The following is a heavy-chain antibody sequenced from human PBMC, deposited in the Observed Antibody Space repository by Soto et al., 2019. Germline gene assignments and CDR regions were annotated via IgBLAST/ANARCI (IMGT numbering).Heavy chain of an antibody. Sequence: EVQLVESGGGLLQPGGSLTLSCTASGFTFSNYWMHWVRQAPGKGLVWVSRTKSDGSGTSYTDSVKCRFTISRDNAYNTLYLRMSSLRAADTSVYYCARGGFDYGPGRMEVLGKGTTVIVSS. D-gene: IGHD3-10*01. CDR3: ARGGFDYGPGRMEV. CDR1: GFTFSNYW. J-gene: IGHJ6*04. CDR2: TKSDGSGT. V-gene: IGHV3-74*01.